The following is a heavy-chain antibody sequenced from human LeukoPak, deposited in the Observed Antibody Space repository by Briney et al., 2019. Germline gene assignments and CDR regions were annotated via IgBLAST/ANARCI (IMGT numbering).Heavy chain of an antibody. CDR1: GGSISSGGYS. J-gene: IGHJ6*02. Sequence: PSETLSLTCAVSGGSISSGGYSWSWIRQPPGKGLEWIGYIYHSGSTYYNPSLKSRVTISVDRSKNQFSLNLSSVTAADTAMYYCARELRNGYNLYYYYGMDVWGQGTTVTVSS. V-gene: IGHV4-30-2*01. CDR3: ARELRNGYNLYYYYGMDV. CDR2: IYHSGST. D-gene: IGHD5-24*01.